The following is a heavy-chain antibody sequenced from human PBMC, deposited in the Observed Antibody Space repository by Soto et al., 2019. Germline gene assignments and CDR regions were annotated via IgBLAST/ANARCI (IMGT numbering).Heavy chain of an antibody. CDR2: IYPGDFDT. J-gene: IGHJ4*02. CDR1: GYSFTNYW. D-gene: IGHD5-12*01. CDR3: ARLPRGYQGDY. V-gene: IGHV5-51*01. Sequence: LGESLKISCKASGYSFTNYWIGRVRQMPGKGLEWMGIIYPGDFDTRYSPSFQGQVTISADKSISTAYLQWTSLKASDTAMYYCARLPRGYQGDYWGQGTLVTVSS.